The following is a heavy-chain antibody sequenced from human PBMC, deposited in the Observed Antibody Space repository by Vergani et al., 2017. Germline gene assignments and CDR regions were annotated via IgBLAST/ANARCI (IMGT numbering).Heavy chain of an antibody. CDR2: IYYSGST. D-gene: IGHD3-10*01. CDR3: ARTETYYYGSGSYYQNWFDP. CDR1: GGSISSSSYY. Sequence: QLQLQESGPGLVKPSETLSHTCTVSGGSISSSSYYWGWIRQPPGKGLEWIGSIYYSGSTYYNPSLKSRVTISVDTSKNQFSLKLSSVTAADTAVYYCARTETYYYGSGSYYQNWFDPWGQGTLVTVSS. J-gene: IGHJ5*02. V-gene: IGHV4-39*07.